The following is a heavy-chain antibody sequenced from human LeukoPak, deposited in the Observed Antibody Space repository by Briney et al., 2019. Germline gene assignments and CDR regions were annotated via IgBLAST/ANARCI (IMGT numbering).Heavy chain of an antibody. J-gene: IGHJ4*02. D-gene: IGHD1-7*01. CDR2: ISPYNGKT. Sequence: ASMKVSCKTSGYTFTNYGINWVRPAPGQGLEWMGWISPYNGKTEFAQKFQGRVTMTTDTSTTTVYMELRSLRSDDTAVYYCATGGSNWNYQYYFEYWGQGTLVTVSS. V-gene: IGHV1-18*01. CDR1: GYTFTNYG. CDR3: ATGGSNWNYQYYFEY.